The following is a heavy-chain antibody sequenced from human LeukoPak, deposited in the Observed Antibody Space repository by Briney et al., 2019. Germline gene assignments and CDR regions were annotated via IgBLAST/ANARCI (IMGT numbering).Heavy chain of an antibody. J-gene: IGHJ4*02. CDR2: INTNTGNP. Sequence: ASVEVSCKASGYIFTSYAMNWVRQAPGQGLEWMGWINTNTGNPTYAQGFTGRFVFSLDTSVSTAYLQIRSLKAEDTAVYYCARSMGSWSLKGFDYWGQGTLVTVSS. D-gene: IGHD2-15*01. CDR1: GYIFTSYA. CDR3: ARSMGSWSLKGFDY. V-gene: IGHV7-4-1*01.